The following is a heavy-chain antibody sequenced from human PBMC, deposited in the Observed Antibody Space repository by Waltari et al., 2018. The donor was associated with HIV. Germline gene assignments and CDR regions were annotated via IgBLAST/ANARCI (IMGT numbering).Heavy chain of an antibody. J-gene: IGHJ4*02. Sequence: EVQLVGSGGGLVQPGGSLGLSCAASGFTFSSYAMHWVRQAPGKGLEYVSAISSNGGSTYYANSVKGRFTISRDNSNNTLYLQMGSLRAEDMVVYYCARATAPEQWLVPSFDYWGQGTLVTVSS. CDR1: GFTFSSYA. D-gene: IGHD6-19*01. CDR2: ISSNGGST. V-gene: IGHV3-64*01. CDR3: ARATAPEQWLVPSFDY.